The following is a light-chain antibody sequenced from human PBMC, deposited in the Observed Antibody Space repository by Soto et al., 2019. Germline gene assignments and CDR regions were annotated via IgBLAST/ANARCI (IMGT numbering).Light chain of an antibody. J-gene: IGKJ5*01. CDR2: AAS. Sequence: DIQMTQSPSTLSVSVGDRVAITCRASQGISSYLAWYQQKPGKAPKLLIYAASTLQSGVPSRFSGSASGTKFTLTISSLQPEDFATYYCQQLKSYPITFGQGTRLEIK. V-gene: IGKV1-9*01. CDR3: QQLKSYPIT. CDR1: QGISSY.